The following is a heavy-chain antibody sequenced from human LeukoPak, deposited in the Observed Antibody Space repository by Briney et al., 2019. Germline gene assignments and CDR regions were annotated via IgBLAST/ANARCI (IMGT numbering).Heavy chain of an antibody. J-gene: IGHJ4*02. Sequence: PGGSLRLSCAASGFTFSSYGMSWVRQAPGKGLEWVSSISSSSSYIYYADSVKGRFTISRDNAKNSLYLQMNSLRAEDTAVYYCAREGSDILTGYRHFDYWGQGTLVTVSS. CDR2: ISSSSSYI. CDR1: GFTFSSYG. D-gene: IGHD3-9*01. CDR3: AREGSDILTGYRHFDY. V-gene: IGHV3-21*01.